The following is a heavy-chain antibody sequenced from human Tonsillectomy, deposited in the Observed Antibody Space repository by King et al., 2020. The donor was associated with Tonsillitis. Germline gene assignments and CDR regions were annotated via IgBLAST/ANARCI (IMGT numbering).Heavy chain of an antibody. CDR2: IRSRRSDGTT. CDR1: GFTFGDYP. J-gene: IGHJ6*02. Sequence: VQLVESGGGLVQPGRSLRLSCTGSGFTFGDYPMSWVRQAPGKGLECVGFIRSRRSDGTTEYAASVKGRFTIARDDSKSIAYLQMNSLKTEDTAVYYCTRGHGENLYYYYGMDVWGQGTTVTVSS. D-gene: IGHD4-17*01. V-gene: IGHV3-49*04. CDR3: TRGHGENLYYYYGMDV.